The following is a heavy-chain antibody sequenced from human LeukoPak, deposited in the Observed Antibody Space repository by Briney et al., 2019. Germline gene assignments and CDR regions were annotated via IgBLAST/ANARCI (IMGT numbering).Heavy chain of an antibody. J-gene: IGHJ6*02. CDR1: GGSVSSGSYY. Sequence: PSETLSLTCTVSGGSVSSGSYYWSWIRQPPGKGLEWIGYIYYSGSTNYSPSLKSRVTISVDTSKNQFSLKLSSVTAADTAVYYCARTLGSYYYYGMDVWGQGTTVTVSS. CDR3: ARTLGSYYYYGMDV. D-gene: IGHD2-15*01. CDR2: IYYSGST. V-gene: IGHV4-61*01.